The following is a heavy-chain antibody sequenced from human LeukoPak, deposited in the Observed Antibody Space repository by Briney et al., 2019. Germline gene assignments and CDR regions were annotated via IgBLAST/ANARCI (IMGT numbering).Heavy chain of an antibody. D-gene: IGHD1-26*01. Sequence: GGSLRLSCAASGFAFSTYAMSWVRQAAGKGLEWVSLISGSGGGTYYADSVKGRFTISRDNSKNTLYLQLNSLRVEDTAVYYCAKNRGAGSHYYYHMNVWGKGTTVTVSS. J-gene: IGHJ6*03. CDR3: AKNRGAGSHYYYHMNV. CDR1: GFAFSTYA. V-gene: IGHV3-23*01. CDR2: ISGSGGGT.